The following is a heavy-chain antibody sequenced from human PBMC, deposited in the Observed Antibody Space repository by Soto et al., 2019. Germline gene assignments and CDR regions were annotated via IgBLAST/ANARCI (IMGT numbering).Heavy chain of an antibody. D-gene: IGHD2-2*01. J-gene: IGHJ4*02. CDR3: ARYSNYARPAFLYDRRDYYCDY. Sequence: GESLKISCQGSGYSFTNYWISWVRQMPGKGLERMGRYDPSDSYTNYSPSFQGHVTISVHKSTSTAYLQWSSLKASHTAMYYCARYSNYARPAFLYDRRDYYCDYWGQGTLVTVSS. V-gene: IGHV5-10-1*01. CDR2: YDPSDSYT. CDR1: GYSFTNYW.